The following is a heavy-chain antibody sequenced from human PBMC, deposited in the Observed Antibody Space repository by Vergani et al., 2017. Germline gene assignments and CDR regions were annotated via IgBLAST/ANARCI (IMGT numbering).Heavy chain of an antibody. Sequence: ELQLVESGGGLVQPGGSLRLSCAASGSTVSGNYMTWVRQAPGKGLEWVSHIYSGDETYYADSVKGRVTISRKTSKNTVQLQINKLRVEDTAVYYCARGNYYGSGTYVDPWGQGTLVTGSS. J-gene: IGHJ5*02. CDR1: GSTVSGNY. V-gene: IGHV3-66*02. CDR3: ARGNYYGSGTYVDP. D-gene: IGHD3-10*01. CDR2: IYSGDET.